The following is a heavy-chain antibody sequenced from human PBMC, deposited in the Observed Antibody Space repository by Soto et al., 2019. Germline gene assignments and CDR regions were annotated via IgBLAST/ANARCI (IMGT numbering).Heavy chain of an antibody. V-gene: IGHV3-74*01. CDR3: TRFPTFDF. CDR2: INRDGRVR. J-gene: IGHJ4*02. CDR1: GFTFTDYR. Sequence: EVQLVESGGDLVQPGGSLRLSCVVSGFTFTDYRMHWVRQAPGKGLVWVANINRDGRVRHYADSVKGRFTISRDNGRNTVYLQMNNVRAEDTAVYYCTRFPTFDFWGRGPLVSVSS.